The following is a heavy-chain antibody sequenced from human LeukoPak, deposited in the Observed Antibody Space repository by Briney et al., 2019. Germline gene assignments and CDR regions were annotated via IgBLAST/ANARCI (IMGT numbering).Heavy chain of an antibody. CDR3: ARELSSSWYKEGCFDY. V-gene: IGHV4-4*07. D-gene: IGHD6-13*01. CDR2: IYTSGST. Sequence: SETLSLTCTVSGGSISSYYWSWIRQPAGKGLEWIGRIYTSGSTNYNPSLKSRVTMSVDTSKNQFSLKLSSMTAADTAVYYRARELSSSWYKEGCFDYWGQGTLVTVSS. J-gene: IGHJ4*02. CDR1: GGSISSYY.